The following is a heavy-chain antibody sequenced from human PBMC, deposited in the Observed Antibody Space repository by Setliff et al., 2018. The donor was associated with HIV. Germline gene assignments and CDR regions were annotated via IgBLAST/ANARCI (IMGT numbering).Heavy chain of an antibody. Sequence: GASVKVSCKASGYTFSNYDINWVRQATGQGLEWVGWMNPNSGNTGYAQKFQGRVTLTRNTSIRTAYMELSSLTFDDTAVYYCARDVDHMMDVWGQGTTVTVS. CDR3: ARDVDHMMDV. CDR2: MNPNSGNT. J-gene: IGHJ6*02. CDR1: GYTFSNYD. V-gene: IGHV1-8*01.